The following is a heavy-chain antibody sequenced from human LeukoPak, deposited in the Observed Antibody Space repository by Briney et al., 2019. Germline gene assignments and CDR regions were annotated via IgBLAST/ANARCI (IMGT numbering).Heavy chain of an antibody. CDR3: AKLVGYSTSWFDDY. CDR2: IGGSGAKT. CDR1: GFTFSDYY. V-gene: IGHV3-23*01. D-gene: IGHD6-13*01. J-gene: IGHJ4*02. Sequence: PGGSLRLSCAASGFTFSDYYMNWVRQAPGKGLEWVSGIGGSGAKTYYADSVKGRFTISRDNSKNTVYLQMNSLRAEDTAVYYCAKLVGYSTSWFDDYWGQGTLVTVSS.